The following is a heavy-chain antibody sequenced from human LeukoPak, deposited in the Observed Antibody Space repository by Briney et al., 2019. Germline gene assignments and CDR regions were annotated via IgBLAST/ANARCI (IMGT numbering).Heavy chain of an antibody. V-gene: IGHV1-2*04. CDR3: ARDRTPYYYDTTRNWFDP. CDR2: INPNSGGT. CDR1: GYTFTGYY. Sequence: ASVKVSCKASGYTFTGYYMHWVRQAPGQGLEWMGWINPNSGGTNYAQKFQGWVTMTRDTSISTAYMELSRLRSDDTAVYYCARDRTPYYYDTTRNWFDPWGQGTLVTVSS. J-gene: IGHJ5*02. D-gene: IGHD3-22*01.